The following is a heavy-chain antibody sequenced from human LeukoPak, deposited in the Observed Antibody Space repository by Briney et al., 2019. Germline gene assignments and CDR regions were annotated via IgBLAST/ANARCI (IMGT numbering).Heavy chain of an antibody. CDR2: IYYSGST. Sequence: PSETLSLTCTVSGGSISSYYWSWIRQPPGKGLEWIGYIYYSGSTNYNPSLKSRVTISVDTSKNQFSLKLSSVTAADTAVYYCARDGRGYDFWSGFPYDYYYMDVWGKGTTVTVSS. D-gene: IGHD3-3*01. CDR3: ARDGRGYDFWSGFPYDYYYMDV. V-gene: IGHV4-59*01. J-gene: IGHJ6*03. CDR1: GGSISSYY.